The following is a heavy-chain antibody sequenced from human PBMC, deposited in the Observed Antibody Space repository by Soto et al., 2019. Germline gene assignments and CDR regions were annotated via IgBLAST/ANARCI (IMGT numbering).Heavy chain of an antibody. J-gene: IGHJ3*02. Sequence: ASVKVSCKASGYTFTSYAMHWVRQAPGQRLEWMGWINAGNGNTKYSQKFQGRVTITRDTSASTAYMELSSLRSEDTAVYYCAREMYYDSSGYYTYDAFDIWGQGTMVTVSS. CDR3: AREMYYDSSGYYTYDAFDI. D-gene: IGHD3-22*01. CDR1: GYTFTSYA. CDR2: INAGNGNT. V-gene: IGHV1-3*01.